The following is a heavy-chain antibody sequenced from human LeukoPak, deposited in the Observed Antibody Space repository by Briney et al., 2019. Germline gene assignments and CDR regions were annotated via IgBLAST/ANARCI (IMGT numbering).Heavy chain of an antibody. V-gene: IGHV3-48*03. Sequence: GGSLRLSCAASGFTFSSYEMNWVRQAPGKGLEWVSYISSSGSTIYYADSVKGRFTISRDNSKNTLYLQMNSLRAEDTAVYYCAKVGSVTIFGVVTPRDYFDYWGQGTLVTVSS. CDR2: ISSSGSTI. CDR1: GFTFSSYE. CDR3: AKVGSVTIFGVVTPRDYFDY. J-gene: IGHJ4*02. D-gene: IGHD3-3*01.